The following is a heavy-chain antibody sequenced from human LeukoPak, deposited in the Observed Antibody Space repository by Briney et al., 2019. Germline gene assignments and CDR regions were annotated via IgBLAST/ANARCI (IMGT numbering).Heavy chain of an antibody. Sequence: PGESLKTSCKGSGYSFSSYWIAWVRQMPGKGLEWMGIIYPGDSDTRYSPSFQGQVTISADKSISTAYLQWSSLTASDTAMYYCARHRPYSSGWRHFDYWGQGTLVTVSS. D-gene: IGHD6-19*01. CDR2: IYPGDSDT. J-gene: IGHJ4*02. CDR1: GYSFSSYW. V-gene: IGHV5-51*01. CDR3: ARHRPYSSGWRHFDY.